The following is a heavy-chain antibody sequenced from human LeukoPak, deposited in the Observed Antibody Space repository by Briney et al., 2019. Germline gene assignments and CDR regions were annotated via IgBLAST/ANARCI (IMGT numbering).Heavy chain of an antibody. D-gene: IGHD2-15*01. CDR2: ISSSSTYT. V-gene: IGHV3-11*03. CDR3: ARILGYCSGGTCFEDY. J-gene: IGHJ4*02. CDR1: GFTFSDYY. Sequence: GALRLSCAASGFTFSDYYMSWIRQAPGKGLEWVSYISSSSTYTDYADSAKGRFTISRDNAKNSLYLQMNSLRADDTAVYYCARILGYCSGGTCFEDYWGQGTLVTASS.